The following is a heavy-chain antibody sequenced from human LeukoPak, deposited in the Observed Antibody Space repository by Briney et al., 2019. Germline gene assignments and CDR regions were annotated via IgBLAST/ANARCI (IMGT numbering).Heavy chain of an antibody. V-gene: IGHV3-30*03. Sequence: PGRSVRLSCAASGFTSRYHGMYWVRQAPGKGLEWVTYISDDGTRKYYADSVRGRFSVSRDSSKHTLDLQMNSLRVGDTAVYICARDFTGKYCIDYGGQGTLVTVSS. CDR1: GFTSRYHG. J-gene: IGHJ4*02. D-gene: IGHD3-9*01. CDR2: ISDDGTRK. CDR3: ARDFTGKYCIDY.